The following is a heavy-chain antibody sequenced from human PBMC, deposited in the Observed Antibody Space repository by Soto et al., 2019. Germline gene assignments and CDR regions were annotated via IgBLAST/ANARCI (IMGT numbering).Heavy chain of an antibody. CDR2: IYTSGST. D-gene: IGHD1-26*01. CDR3: ARDSSLGSYYRDAFDI. CDR1: GGSISSYY. V-gene: IGHV4-4*07. J-gene: IGHJ3*02. Sequence: SETLSLTCTVSGGSISSYYWSWIRQPAGKGLEWIGRIYTSGSTNYNPSLKSRVTMSVATSKNQFSLKLSSVTAADTAVYYCARDSSLGSYYRDAFDIWDQGTMVTVSS.